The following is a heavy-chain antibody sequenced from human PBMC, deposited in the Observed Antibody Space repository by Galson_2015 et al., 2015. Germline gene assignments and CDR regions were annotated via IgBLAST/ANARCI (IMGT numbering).Heavy chain of an antibody. CDR1: GFTFNNYA. J-gene: IGHJ4*02. V-gene: IGHV3-23*01. CDR2: ISGSGDST. Sequence: LRLSCAASGFTFNNYAMTWVRQAPGKGLEWVSTISGSGDSTYYADSVKGRFTISRDNPKNTLYLRMNSLRAEDTAVYYCAKGCGGNCYGEDDYWGQGTLVTVSS. D-gene: IGHD2-15*01. CDR3: AKGCGGNCYGEDDY.